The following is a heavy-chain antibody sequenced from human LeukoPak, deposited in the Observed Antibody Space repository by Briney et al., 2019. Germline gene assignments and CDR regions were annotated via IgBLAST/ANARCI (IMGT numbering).Heavy chain of an antibody. V-gene: IGHV3-30*02. J-gene: IGHJ6*03. CDR1: GFTFNSET. CDR3: AKGGGYEAQYYYYYLDV. CDR2: IRYDGSNK. D-gene: IGHD5-12*01. Sequence: GGSLRLSCAASGFTFNSETMNWVRQAPGKGLEWVAFIRYDGSNKYYADSVKGRFTISRDNSKNTLYLQMKSLRAEDTAVYYCAKGGGYEAQYYYYYLDVWGKGTTVTISS.